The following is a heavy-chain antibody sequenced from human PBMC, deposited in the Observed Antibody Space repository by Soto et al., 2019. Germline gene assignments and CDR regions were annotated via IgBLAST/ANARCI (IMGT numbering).Heavy chain of an antibody. CDR1: GFTFSDYY. Sequence: QVQLVESGXXXXXXXXXXRLSCAASGFTFSDYYMNWIRQAPGKGLEWVSYISSSSSYTNYADSVKGRFTISRDNAKNSLYLQMNSLRAEDTAVYYCARDHYGPGWFDPWGQGTLVTVSS. J-gene: IGHJ5*02. D-gene: IGHD3-10*01. CDR2: ISSSSSYT. V-gene: IGHV3-11*05. CDR3: ARDHYGPGWFDP.